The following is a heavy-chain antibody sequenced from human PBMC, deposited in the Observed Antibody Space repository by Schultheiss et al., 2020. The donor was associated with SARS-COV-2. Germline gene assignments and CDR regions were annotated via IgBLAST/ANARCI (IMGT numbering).Heavy chain of an antibody. CDR2: ISAYSGNT. J-gene: IGHJ6*02. Sequence: ASVKVSCKASGYTFTSYGISWVRQAPGQGLEWMGWISAYSGNTNYAQKLQGRVTMTTDTSTSTAYMELRSLRSDDTAVYYCATDCGGDCYSDYYYGMDVWGQGTTVTVSS. CDR1: GYTFTSYG. V-gene: IGHV1-18*04. D-gene: IGHD2-21*02. CDR3: ATDCGGDCYSDYYYGMDV.